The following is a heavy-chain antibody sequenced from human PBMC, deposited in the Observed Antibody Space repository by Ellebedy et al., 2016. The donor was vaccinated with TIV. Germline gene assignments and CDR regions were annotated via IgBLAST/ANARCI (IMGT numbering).Heavy chain of an antibody. CDR2: INSDGSST. J-gene: IGHJ4*02. V-gene: IGHV3-74*01. CDR1: GFTFSSYW. CDR3: ARVAGGPYSNFDY. Sequence: GESLKISCAASGFTFSSYWMHWVRQAPGKGLVWVSRINSDGSSTSYADSVKGRFTISRDNAKNTLYLQMNSLRAEDTAVYYCARVAGGPYSNFDYWGQGTLVTVSS. D-gene: IGHD1-26*01.